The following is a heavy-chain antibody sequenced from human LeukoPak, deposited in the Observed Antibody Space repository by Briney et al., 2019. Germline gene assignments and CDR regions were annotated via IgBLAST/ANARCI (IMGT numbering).Heavy chain of an antibody. CDR3: ARDPRLLWFGVPGDY. V-gene: IGHV3-66*02. CDR2: IYSGGST. Sequence: GGSLRLSCAASGFTVSSNYMSWVRQAPGKGLEWVSVIYSGGSTYYADSVKGRFTISRDNSKNTLYLQMNSLRAEDTAVYYCARDPRLLWFGVPGDYWGQGTLVTVSS. CDR1: GFTVSSNY. D-gene: IGHD3-10*01. J-gene: IGHJ4*02.